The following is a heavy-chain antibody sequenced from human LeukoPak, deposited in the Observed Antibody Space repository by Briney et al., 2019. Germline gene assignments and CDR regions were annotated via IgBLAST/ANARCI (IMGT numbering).Heavy chain of an antibody. CDR1: GFTFSSYG. J-gene: IGHJ4*02. CDR3: AKDSLWFGDPPGYFDY. D-gene: IGHD3-10*01. CDR2: ISSSGTTI. Sequence: TGGSLRLSCAASGFTFSSYGMHWVRQAPGKGLEWVSYISSSGTTIYYADSVQGRFTISRDNAKNSLYLQMNSLRAEDTAVYYCAKDSLWFGDPPGYFDYWGQGTLVTVSS. V-gene: IGHV3-48*04.